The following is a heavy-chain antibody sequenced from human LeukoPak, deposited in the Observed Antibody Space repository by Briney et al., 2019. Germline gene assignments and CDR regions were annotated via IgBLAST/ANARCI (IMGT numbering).Heavy chain of an antibody. J-gene: IGHJ4*02. CDR2: ISGSGADT. CDR3: ARDSSMLRGPLVIYYFDF. V-gene: IGHV3-23*01. D-gene: IGHD3-10*01. CDR1: GFTFSDYG. Sequence: PGGSLRLSCAASGFTFSDYGMSWVRQAPGKGLEWVSAISGSGADTYYADSVKGRFTITRDNSKNTLYLQMNSLRADDTAVYYCARDSSMLRGPLVIYYFDFWGQGTLVTVSS.